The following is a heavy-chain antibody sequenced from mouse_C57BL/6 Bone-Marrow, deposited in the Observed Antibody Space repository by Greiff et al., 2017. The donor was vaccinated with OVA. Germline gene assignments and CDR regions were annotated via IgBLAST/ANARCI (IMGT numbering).Heavy chain of an antibody. CDR2: IRNKANGYTT. V-gene: IGHV7-3*01. CDR3: ARYNPYCAMDY. CDR1: GFTFTDYY. J-gene: IGHJ4*01. Sequence: EVQGVESGGGLVQPGGSLSLSCAASGFTFTDYYMSWVRQPPGKALEWLGFIRNKANGYTTEYSASVKGRFTISRDNSQSILYLQMNALRAEDSATYYCARYNPYCAMDYWGQGTSVPVSS.